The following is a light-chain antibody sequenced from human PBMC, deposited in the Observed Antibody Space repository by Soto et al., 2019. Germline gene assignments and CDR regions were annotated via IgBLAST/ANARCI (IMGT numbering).Light chain of an antibody. CDR1: ESIATY. V-gene: IGKV1-39*01. CDR2: AAS. Sequence: DIQMTQSPSSLSASVGDRVTITCRASESIATYLNWYLQRPGRSPKLLIYAASSLQSGVPPRFRVSGSVTDFTLTISSLQPEDVATYHCQQSYSPPTYTFGQGTKLEIK. CDR3: QQSYSPPTYT. J-gene: IGKJ2*01.